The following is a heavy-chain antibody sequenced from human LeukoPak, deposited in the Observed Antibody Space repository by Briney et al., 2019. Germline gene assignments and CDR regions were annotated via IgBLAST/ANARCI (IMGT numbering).Heavy chain of an antibody. Sequence: ASVTVSCKASGYTFTSYGISWVRQAPGQGLEWMGWISAYNGNTNYAQKLQGRVTVTRDTSTSTVHMELSGLRSEDTAVYYCARDQEGFDYWGQGTLVTVSS. V-gene: IGHV1-18*01. CDR2: ISAYNGNT. CDR3: ARDQEGFDY. CDR1: GYTFTSYG. J-gene: IGHJ4*02.